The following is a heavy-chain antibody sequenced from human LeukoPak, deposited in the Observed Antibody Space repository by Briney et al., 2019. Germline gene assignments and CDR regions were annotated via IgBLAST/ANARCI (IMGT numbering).Heavy chain of an antibody. J-gene: IGHJ5*02. V-gene: IGHV1-69*04. Sequence: SVKVSCKASGGSFRAYSISWVRQAPGQGLEWMGRISPMFDIANYAQKFQGRVTITADTSTSTSYMELSSLRSEDTAMYYCAREFKQSNWNDGHWFDPWGQGTLVTVSS. CDR1: GGSFRAYS. CDR2: ISPMFDIA. CDR3: AREFKQSNWNDGHWFDP. D-gene: IGHD1-20*01.